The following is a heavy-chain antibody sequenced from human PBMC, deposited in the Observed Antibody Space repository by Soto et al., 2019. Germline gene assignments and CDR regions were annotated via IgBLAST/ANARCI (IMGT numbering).Heavy chain of an antibody. CDR1: GYSFTSYS. J-gene: IGHJ5*02. D-gene: IGHD3-3*01. CDR2: ISTSNDNT. V-gene: IGHV1-18*04. CDR3: ARGSEWWFDP. Sequence: GASVKVSCKASGYSFTSYSITWVRQAPGQGLEWMGWISTSNDNTNYAQKFKGRVTMTTDRSTATAYMDLRSLTSDDTAVYYCARGSEWWFDPWGQGTLVTAPQ.